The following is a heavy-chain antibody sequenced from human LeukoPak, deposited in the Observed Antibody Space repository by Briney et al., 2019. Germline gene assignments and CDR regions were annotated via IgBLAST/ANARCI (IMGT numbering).Heavy chain of an antibody. CDR1: GFTFRDYY. Sequence: GGSLRLSCAASGFTFRDYYMSWIRQAPGKGLEWVSYINTGGSTIYYADSVKGRFTISRDNSKNTLYLQMNSLRAEDTAVYYCAKVWDDYVWGSYRLNYWGQGTLVTVSS. J-gene: IGHJ4*02. CDR3: AKVWDDYVWGSYRLNY. CDR2: INTGGSTI. V-gene: IGHV3-11*01. D-gene: IGHD3-16*02.